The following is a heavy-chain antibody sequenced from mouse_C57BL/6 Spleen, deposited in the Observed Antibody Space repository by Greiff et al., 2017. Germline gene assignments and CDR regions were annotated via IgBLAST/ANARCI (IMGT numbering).Heavy chain of an antibody. D-gene: IGHD2-3*01. V-gene: IGHV1-15*01. CDR3: TRGDGYSLFAY. CDR2: IDPETGGT. CDR1: GYTFTDYE. J-gene: IGHJ3*01. Sequence: QVQLKESGAELVRPGASVTLSCKASGYTFTDYEMHWVKQTPVHGLEWIGAIDPETGGTAYNQKFKGKAILTADKSSSTAYMELRSLTSEDSAVYYCTRGDGYSLFAYWGQGTLVTVSA.